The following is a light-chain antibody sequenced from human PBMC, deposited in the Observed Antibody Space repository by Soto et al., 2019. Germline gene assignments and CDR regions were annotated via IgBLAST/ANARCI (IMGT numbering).Light chain of an antibody. CDR2: CAS. Sequence: DIVMTQSPDSLAVSLGERATINCKSSQSILFSSNNKNYLTWYQQKPGQPPKPLIYCASTRESGVPDRFSGSGCGADFTLTISSLQAEAVAVYYCQQYYSTPVTFGGGTKVEIK. V-gene: IGKV4-1*01. CDR3: QQYYSTPVT. J-gene: IGKJ4*01. CDR1: QSILFSSNNKNY.